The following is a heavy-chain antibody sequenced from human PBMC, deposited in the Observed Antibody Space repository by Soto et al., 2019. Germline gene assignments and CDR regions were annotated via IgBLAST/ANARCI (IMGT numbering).Heavy chain of an antibody. V-gene: IGHV1-69*05. CDR3: ARDQPIAVAGTVSAGVFDY. CDR1: GGTFSSYA. D-gene: IGHD6-19*01. J-gene: IGHJ4*02. CDR2: IIPIFGTA. Sequence: SVKVSCKASGGTFSSYAISWVRQAPGQGLEWMGGIIPIFGTANYAQKFQGRVTITTDESTSTAYMELSSLRSEDTAVYYCARDQPIAVAGTVSAGVFDYWGQGTLVTVSS.